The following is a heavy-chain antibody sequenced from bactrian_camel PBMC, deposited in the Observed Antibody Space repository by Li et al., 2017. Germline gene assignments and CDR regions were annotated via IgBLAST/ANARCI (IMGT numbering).Heavy chain of an antibody. CDR2: LYSVGGDT. D-gene: IGHD4*01. CDR1: GSMPSMNC. CDR3: AGVERERLCRWTEFSY. Sequence: HVQLVESGGGSVQAGGSLRLSCVASGSMPSMNCFGWVRQAPGKEREGVAHLYSVGGDTYYADSVKGRFTISQDKAKNTVYLQMDSLKPEDTATYYCAGVERERLCRWTEFSYWGQGTQVTVS. V-gene: IGHV3S54*01. J-gene: IGHJ4*01.